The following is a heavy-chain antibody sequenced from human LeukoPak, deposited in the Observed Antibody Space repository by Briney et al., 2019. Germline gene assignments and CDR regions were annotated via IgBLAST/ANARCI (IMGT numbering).Heavy chain of an antibody. V-gene: IGHV1-2*02. D-gene: IGHD6-13*01. CDR1: GYIFNDYY. Sequence: ASVTVSYKASGYIFNDYYMHGVRQAPGQGGEGVGWINPKSCAPDYAHHFRGRVTMTRDTSINPDYMEMKRVTSDDTAVYYCARGAEAETSPLDFWGQGTLVTVSS. J-gene: IGHJ4*02. CDR3: ARGAEAETSPLDF. CDR2: INPKSCAP.